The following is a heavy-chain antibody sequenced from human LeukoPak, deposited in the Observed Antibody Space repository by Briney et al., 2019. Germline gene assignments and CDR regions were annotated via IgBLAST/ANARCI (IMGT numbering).Heavy chain of an antibody. J-gene: IGHJ4*02. CDR3: AKDRIADHVSRLDY. D-gene: IGHD6-13*01. CDR2: ISSSGSTI. CDR1: GFTFSSYE. V-gene: IGHV3-48*03. Sequence: GGSLRLSCAASGFTFSSYEMNWVRQAPGKGLEWVSHISSSGSTIYYADSVKGRFTISRDNSKNTLYLQMNSLRAEDTAVYYCAKDRIADHVSRLDYWGQGTLVTVSS.